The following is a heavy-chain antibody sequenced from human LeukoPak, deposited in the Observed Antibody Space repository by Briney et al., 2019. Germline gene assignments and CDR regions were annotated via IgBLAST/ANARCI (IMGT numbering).Heavy chain of an antibody. V-gene: IGHV1-8*01. CDR2: MNPNSGNT. CDR3: ARAGRGRGWPNYYYYGMGV. Sequence: ASVKVSCKASGYTFTSYDVNWVRQATGQGLEWMGWMNPNSGNTGYAQKFQGRVTMTRNTSISTAYMELSSLRSEDTAVYYCARAGRGRGWPNYYYYGMGVWGQGTTVTVSS. J-gene: IGHJ6*02. CDR1: GYTFTSYD. D-gene: IGHD3-16*01.